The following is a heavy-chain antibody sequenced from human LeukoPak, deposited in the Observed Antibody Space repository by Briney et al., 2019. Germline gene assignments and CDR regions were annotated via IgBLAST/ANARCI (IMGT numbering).Heavy chain of an antibody. D-gene: IGHD3-16*02. V-gene: IGHV4-31*03. CDR1: GGSISSGGYY. J-gene: IGHJ4*02. CDR2: IYYSGST. Sequence: SETLSLTCTVSGGSISSGGYYWRWIRQHPGKGLEWVGYIYYSGSTYYNPSLKSRVTISVDTSKNQFSLKLSSVTAADTAVYYCARMVGLRLGELSFHYWGQGTLVTVSS. CDR3: ARMVGLRLGELSFHY.